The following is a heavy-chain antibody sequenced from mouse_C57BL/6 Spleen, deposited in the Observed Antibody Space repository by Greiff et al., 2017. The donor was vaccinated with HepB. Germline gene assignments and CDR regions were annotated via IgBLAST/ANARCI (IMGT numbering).Heavy chain of an antibody. V-gene: IGHV5-15*01. CDR3: ARHDSGATYAMDY. CDR1: GFTFSDYG. J-gene: IGHJ4*01. Sequence: EVHLVESGGGLVQPGGSLKLSCAASGFTFSDYGMAWVRQAPRKGPEWVAFISNLAYSIYYADTVTGRFTISRENAKNTLYLEMSSLRSEDTAMYYCARHDSGATYAMDYWGQGTSVTVSS. D-gene: IGHD2-13*01. CDR2: ISNLAYSI.